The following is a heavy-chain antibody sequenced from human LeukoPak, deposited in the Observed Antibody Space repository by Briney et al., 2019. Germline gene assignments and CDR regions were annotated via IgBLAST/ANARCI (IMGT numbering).Heavy chain of an antibody. V-gene: IGHV3-15*01. CDR1: GFTFSSYS. J-gene: IGHJ6*03. CDR2: IKSKTDGGTT. D-gene: IGHD2-15*01. CDR3: TTGVVVVAATRLAYYYMDA. Sequence: GGSLRLSCAASGFTFSSYSMNWVRQAPGKGLEWVGRIKSKTDGGTTDYAAPVKGRFTISRDDSKNTLYLQMNGLKTEDTAVYYCTTGVVVVAATRLAYYYMDAWGKGTTVTVSS.